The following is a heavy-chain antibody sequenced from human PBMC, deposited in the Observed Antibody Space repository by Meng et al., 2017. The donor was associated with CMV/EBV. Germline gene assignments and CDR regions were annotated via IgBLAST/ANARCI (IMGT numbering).Heavy chain of an antibody. D-gene: IGHD6-6*01. CDR1: GGTFSSYA. Sequence: KASGGTFSSYAISWVRQAPGQGLEWMGGIIPIFGTANYAQKFQGRVTITTDESTSTAYMELSSLRSEGTAVYYCASSIAARPRPFDYWGQGTLVTVSS. V-gene: IGHV1-69*05. CDR2: IIPIFGTA. J-gene: IGHJ4*02. CDR3: ASSIAARPRPFDY.